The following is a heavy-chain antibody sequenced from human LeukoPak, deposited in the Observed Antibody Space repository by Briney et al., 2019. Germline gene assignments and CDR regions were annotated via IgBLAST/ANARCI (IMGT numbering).Heavy chain of an antibody. D-gene: IGHD6-13*01. CDR3: AKCPTGYSKTFDS. CDR1: GFTFSSYA. J-gene: IGHJ4*02. V-gene: IGHV3-23*01. CDR2: ISGSGNST. Sequence: AGGSLRLSCVASGFTFSSYAMSWVRQAPGKGLEWVSAISGSGNSTYYADSVKGRFTISRDNSKDTLYLQMNSLRAEDTAVYYCAKCPTGYSKTFDSWGQGTLVTVSS.